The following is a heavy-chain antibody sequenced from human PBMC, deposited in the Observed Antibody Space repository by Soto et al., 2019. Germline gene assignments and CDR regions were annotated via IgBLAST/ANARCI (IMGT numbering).Heavy chain of an antibody. CDR3: AREEGAYNSSGYFCNAFDI. J-gene: IGHJ3*02. D-gene: IGHD3-22*01. V-gene: IGHV1-69*08. CDR2: IIPILGIA. CDR1: GGTFSSYT. Sequence: QVQLVQSGDEVKKPGSSVKVSCKASGGTFSSYTISWVRQAPGQGLEWMGRIIPILGIANYAQKFQGRVTITADKSTNTAYREVSSLGSEDTAVYYCAREEGAYNSSGYFCNAFDIWGQGTMVPVS.